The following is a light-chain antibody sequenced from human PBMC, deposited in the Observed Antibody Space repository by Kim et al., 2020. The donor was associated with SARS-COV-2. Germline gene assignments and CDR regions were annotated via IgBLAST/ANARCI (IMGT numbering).Light chain of an antibody. Sequence: AQGQTARITCGGNNIGGHSVHWYQRKPGQAPGLVMYYDSDRPSGIPERFSGSKSANTATLTISRVEAGDEADYYCQVWDTDTDHYVFGTGTKVTVL. V-gene: IGLV3-21*01. CDR2: YDS. CDR1: NIGGHS. CDR3: QVWDTDTDHYV. J-gene: IGLJ1*01.